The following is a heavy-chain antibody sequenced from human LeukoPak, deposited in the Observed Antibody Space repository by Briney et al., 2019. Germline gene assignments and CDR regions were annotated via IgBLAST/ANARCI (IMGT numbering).Heavy chain of an antibody. CDR1: GFTFSSYA. Sequence: GGSLRLSCAASGFTFSSYAMSWVRQAPGKGLEWVSAIGGSGGSTYYADSVKGRFTISRDNSKNTLYLQMNSLRAEDTAVYYCAKVDLYYYDSSGYYPSFPFDYWGQGTLVTVSS. V-gene: IGHV3-23*01. CDR3: AKVDLYYYDSSGYYPSFPFDY. CDR2: IGGSGGST. D-gene: IGHD3-22*01. J-gene: IGHJ4*02.